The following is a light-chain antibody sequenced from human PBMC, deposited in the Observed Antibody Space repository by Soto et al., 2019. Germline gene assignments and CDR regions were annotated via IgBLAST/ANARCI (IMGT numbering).Light chain of an antibody. CDR1: GSDVGGYNY. J-gene: IGLJ1*01. CDR2: EVS. Sequence: QSVLTQPPSASGSPGQSVTISCTGTGSDVGGYNYVSWYQQHPGKPPKLMIYEVSKRPSGVPDRFSGSKSGNTASLTVSGLQADDEADYYCTSYAGSNNLVFGTGTKVTVL. V-gene: IGLV2-8*01. CDR3: TSYAGSNNLV.